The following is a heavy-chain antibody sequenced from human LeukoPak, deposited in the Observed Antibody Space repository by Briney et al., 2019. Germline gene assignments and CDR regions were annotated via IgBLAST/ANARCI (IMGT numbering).Heavy chain of an antibody. CDR2: INPNSGGT. J-gene: IGHJ4*02. CDR1: GYTFIGYY. Sequence: ASVKVSCKASGYTFIGYYMHWVRQTPGQGLEWMGRINPNSGGTNYAQKFQGRVTMTRDTSISTAYMELSRLRSDDTAVYYCARDLSLGPYDSSGYFDYWGQGTLVTVSS. V-gene: IGHV1-2*06. CDR3: ARDLSLGPYDSSGYFDY. D-gene: IGHD3-22*01.